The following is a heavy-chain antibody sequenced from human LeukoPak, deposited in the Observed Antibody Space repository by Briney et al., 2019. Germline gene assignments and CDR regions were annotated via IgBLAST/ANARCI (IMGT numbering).Heavy chain of an antibody. Sequence: GGSLRLSCAASGFTFSSYWMHWVRRAPGKGLVWVSRINSDGSSTSYADSVKGRFTISRDNAKNTLYLQMNSLRAEDTAVYYCARGGGYYDYVWGSYRYTGDWFDPWGQGTLVTVSS. V-gene: IGHV3-74*01. J-gene: IGHJ5*02. D-gene: IGHD3-16*02. CDR3: ARGGGYYDYVWGSYRYTGDWFDP. CDR2: INSDGSST. CDR1: GFTFSSYW.